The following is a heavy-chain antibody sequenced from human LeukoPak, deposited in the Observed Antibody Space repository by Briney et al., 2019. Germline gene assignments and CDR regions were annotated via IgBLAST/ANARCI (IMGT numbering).Heavy chain of an antibody. CDR3: AAHDYDILTSLDY. D-gene: IGHD3-9*01. CDR2: ISGSGGST. Sequence: GGSLRLSCAASGFTFSSYGMSWVRQAPGKGLEWVSAISGSGGSTYYADSVKGRFTISRDNSKNTLYLQMNSLRAEDTAVYYCAAHDYDILTSLDYWGQGTLVTVSS. CDR1: GFTFSSYG. J-gene: IGHJ4*02. V-gene: IGHV3-23*01.